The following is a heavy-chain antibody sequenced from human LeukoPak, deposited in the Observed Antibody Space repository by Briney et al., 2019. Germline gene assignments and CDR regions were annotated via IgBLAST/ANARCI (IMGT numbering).Heavy chain of an antibody. Sequence: GGSMRLSCAASGFTFSSYWMSWVRQAPGKGLEWVANIKQDGSEKYYVDSVKGRFTISRDNAKNSLYLQMNSLRAEDTAVYYCATDVLLITGTFYYYYYGMDVWGQGTTVTVSS. CDR2: IKQDGSEK. CDR1: GFTFSSYW. CDR3: ATDVLLITGTFYYYYYGMDV. V-gene: IGHV3-7*01. J-gene: IGHJ6*02. D-gene: IGHD1-7*01.